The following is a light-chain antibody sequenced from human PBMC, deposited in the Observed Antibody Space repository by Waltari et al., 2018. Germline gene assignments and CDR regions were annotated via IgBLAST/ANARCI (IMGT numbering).Light chain of an antibody. V-gene: IGLV3-1*01. CDR3: QASDSRTAV. Sequence: SYELTQSPSVSVSLGQTASITCAGDKLGEKYVSWYKQKPGRSPVLVIYQDNSRPSGIPGRFSGSNSGNTATLTVSGTQAMDEADYSCQASDSRTAVFGGGTKLTVL. J-gene: IGLJ2*01. CDR2: QDN. CDR1: KLGEKY.